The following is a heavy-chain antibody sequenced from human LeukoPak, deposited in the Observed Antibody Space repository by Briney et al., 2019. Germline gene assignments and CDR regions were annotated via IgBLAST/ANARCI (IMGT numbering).Heavy chain of an antibody. Sequence: PSETLSLICTVSGYSISSGYYWGWIRQPPGKGLEWIGSIYHSGSTYYNPSLKSRVTISVDTSKNQFSLKLSSVTAADTAVYYCARVAAYWGQGSLVTVSS. J-gene: IGHJ4*02. CDR3: ARVAAY. CDR2: IYHSGST. CDR1: GYSISSGYY. V-gene: IGHV4-38-2*02.